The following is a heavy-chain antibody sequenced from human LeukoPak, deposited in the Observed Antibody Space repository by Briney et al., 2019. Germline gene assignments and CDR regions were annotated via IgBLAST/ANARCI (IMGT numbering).Heavy chain of an antibody. D-gene: IGHD3-16*01. V-gene: IGHV3-21*01. J-gene: IGHJ1*01. CDR3: VREPPEINVAEYFQY. Sequence: KAGGSLRLSCAASGFTFRNYAMNWVRQAPGKGPEWVSSINYDSGFINYADSVKGRFTISRDNSKNSLYLQMTTLRAEDTAVYYCVREPPEINVAEYFQYWGQGALVIVSS. CDR1: GFTFRNYA. CDR2: INYDSGFI.